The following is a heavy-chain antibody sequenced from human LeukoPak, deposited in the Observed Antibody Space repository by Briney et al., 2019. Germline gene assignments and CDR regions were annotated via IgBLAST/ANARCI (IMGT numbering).Heavy chain of an antibody. J-gene: IGHJ5*02. V-gene: IGHV1-8*01. D-gene: IGHD6-6*01. CDR3: ARATRIPARTRVNWFDP. Sequence: GASVKVSCKASGYTFTSYDINWVRQATGQGLEWMGWMNPNSGNTGYAQKFQGRVTMTRNTSISTAYMELSSLRSEDTAVYYCARATRIPARTRVNWFDPWGQGTLVTVSS. CDR1: GYTFTSYD. CDR2: MNPNSGNT.